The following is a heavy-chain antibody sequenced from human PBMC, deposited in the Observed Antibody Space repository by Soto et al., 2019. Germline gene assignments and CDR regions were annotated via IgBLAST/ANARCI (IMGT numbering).Heavy chain of an antibody. Sequence: PSETLSLTCAVSGGSISSGGYSWSWIRQPPGKGLEWIGYIYHSGSTYYNPSLNSRVTISVDRSKKQFSLKLDSVTAADTAMYYCARGGSNWYYFDYWGQGTLVTVSS. V-gene: IGHV4-30-2*01. CDR2: IYHSGST. J-gene: IGHJ4*02. CDR1: GGSISSGGYS. CDR3: ARGGSNWYYFDY. D-gene: IGHD6-13*01.